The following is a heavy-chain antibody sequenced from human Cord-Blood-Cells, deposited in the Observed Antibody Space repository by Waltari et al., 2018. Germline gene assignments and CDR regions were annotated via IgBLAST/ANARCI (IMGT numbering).Heavy chain of an antibody. D-gene: IGHD1-20*01. CDR2: INHSGST. CDR1: GGSFSGYY. V-gene: IGHV4-34*01. J-gene: IGHJ3*02. Sequence: QVQLQQWGAGLLTPSETLSLTCAVYGGSFSGYYWSWIRQPPGKGLEWIGEINHSGSTNYNPSLKSRGTISVDTSKNQFSLKLSSVTAADTAVYYCAREGRHNWNDAFDIWGQGTMVTVSS. CDR3: AREGRHNWNDAFDI.